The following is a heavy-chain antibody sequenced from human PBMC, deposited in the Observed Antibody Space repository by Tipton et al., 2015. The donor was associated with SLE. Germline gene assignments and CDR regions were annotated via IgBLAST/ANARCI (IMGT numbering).Heavy chain of an antibody. CDR1: GYTLTELS. V-gene: IGHV1-24*01. J-gene: IGHJ1*01. CDR2: FDPEDGET. CDR3: ATTTGRYEYFQH. D-gene: IGHD1-26*01. Sequence: QSGAEVKKPGASVKVSCKVSGYTLTELSMHWVRQAPGKGLEWMGGFDPEDGETIYAQKFQGRVTMTEDTSTDTAYMELSSLRSEDTAVYYRATTTGRYEYFQHWGQGTLVTVSS.